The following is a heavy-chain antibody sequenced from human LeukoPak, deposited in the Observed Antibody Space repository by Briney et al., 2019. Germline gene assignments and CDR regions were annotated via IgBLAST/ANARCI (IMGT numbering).Heavy chain of an antibody. J-gene: IGHJ4*02. CDR1: GFTFSGSA. CDR2: IRSKANSYAT. V-gene: IGHV3-73*01. CDR3: TSPPQLGYCSGGSCHDY. D-gene: IGHD2-15*01. Sequence: GGSLRLSCAASGFTFSGSAMHWVRQASGKGLEWVGRIRSKANSYATAYDASVKGRFTISRDDSKNTAYLQMNSLKTEDTAVYYCTSPPQLGYCSGGSCHDYWGQGTLVTVSS.